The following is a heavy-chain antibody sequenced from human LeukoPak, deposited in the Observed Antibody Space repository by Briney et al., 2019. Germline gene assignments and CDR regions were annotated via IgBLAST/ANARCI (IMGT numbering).Heavy chain of an antibody. J-gene: IGHJ4*02. CDR1: GFTLGSHD. D-gene: IGHD5-18*01. V-gene: IGHV3-13*01. CDR2: VSSGFHA. Sequence: GGSVRLSCTASGFTLGSHDMHWVRQIPGQGLEWVAAVSSGFHAFFADSVQGRFTVSREDARNSLYLQMNSLRAGDMAVYYCVREARGYHYAYFDYWGQGTLVTVSS. CDR3: VREARGYHYAYFDY.